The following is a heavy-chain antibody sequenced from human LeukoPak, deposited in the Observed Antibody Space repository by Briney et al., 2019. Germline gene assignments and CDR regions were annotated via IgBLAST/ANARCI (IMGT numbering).Heavy chain of an antibody. Sequence: GGSRRLSSAASGFTVSINYMSWDRQAPGEGLGWDSVIYIGGSTYYAGTVKDRLTISRDNTKNTLYLQMNGLRDEDTAVYDCALACDPRYGSGIPMTCDYWGQGTLVTVSS. CDR1: GFTVSINY. CDR3: ALACDPRYGSGIPMTCDY. D-gene: IGHD3-10*01. CDR2: IYIGGST. V-gene: IGHV3-66*01. J-gene: IGHJ4*02.